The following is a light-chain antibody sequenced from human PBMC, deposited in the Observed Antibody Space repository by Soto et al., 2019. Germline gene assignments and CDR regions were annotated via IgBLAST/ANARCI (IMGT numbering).Light chain of an antibody. V-gene: IGKV3-11*01. Sequence: EIVLTQSPATLSLSPGERATLSCRASQLISSYLAWYQQKPGQAPRLLIWDASNRATGIPARFSGSGSGTDFTLTITRLEPEDSAVYYCQQRSNWPPAFGPGTKVEIK. CDR1: QLISSY. J-gene: IGKJ1*01. CDR3: QQRSNWPPA. CDR2: DAS.